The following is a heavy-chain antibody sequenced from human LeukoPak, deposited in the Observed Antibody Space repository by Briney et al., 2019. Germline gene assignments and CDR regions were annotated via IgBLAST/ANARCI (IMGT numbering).Heavy chain of an antibody. Sequence: VASVKVSRKASGYTFTGYYMHWVRQAPGQGLEWMGWINPNSGGTNYAQKFQGRVTMTRDTSISTAYMELSRLRSDDTAVYYCARVATRFGQLSPSPDYWGQGTLVTVSS. V-gene: IGHV1-2*02. J-gene: IGHJ4*02. CDR3: ARVATRFGQLSPSPDY. CDR1: GYTFTGYY. D-gene: IGHD3-16*01. CDR2: INPNSGGT.